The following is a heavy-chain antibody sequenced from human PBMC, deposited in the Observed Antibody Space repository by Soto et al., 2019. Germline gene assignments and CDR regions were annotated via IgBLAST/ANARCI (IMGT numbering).Heavy chain of an antibody. CDR1: GDCINRGSVY. CDR2: ITYSGRT. Sequence: SETLSLTCSVHGDCINRGSVYWSWIRQSPGKGLEYIGYITYSGRTLYNPSLKSRVTMSVDTPKNQFSLEVRSVTAADTAVYYCARESQVGPSSGRFDLWGQGALVTVSS. J-gene: IGHJ5*02. V-gene: IGHV4-31*03. CDR3: ARESQVGPSSGRFDL.